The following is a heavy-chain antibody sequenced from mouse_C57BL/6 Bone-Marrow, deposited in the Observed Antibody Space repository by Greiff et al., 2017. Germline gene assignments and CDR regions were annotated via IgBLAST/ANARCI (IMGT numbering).Heavy chain of an antibody. D-gene: IGHD1-1*01. J-gene: IGHJ2*01. CDR3: ARYRTTYFDY. Sequence: EVKLVESGGGLVQPGGSLSLSCAASGFTFTDYYMSWVRQPPGKALEWLGFIRNKANGYTTEYSAFVKGRFPISRDNSQSILYLQMNALRAEDSATYYCARYRTTYFDYWGQGTTLTVSS. V-gene: IGHV7-3*01. CDR1: GFTFTDYY. CDR2: IRNKANGYTT.